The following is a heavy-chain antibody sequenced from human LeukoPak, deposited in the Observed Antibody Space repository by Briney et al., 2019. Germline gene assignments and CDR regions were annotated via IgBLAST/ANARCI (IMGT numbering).Heavy chain of an antibody. CDR1: GYTFTGYY. V-gene: IGHV1-2*02. CDR3: ATVRGVFGDDFDI. D-gene: IGHD3-10*01. CDR2: INPNSGGT. J-gene: IGHJ3*02. Sequence: ASVKVSCKASGYTFTGYYMHWVRQAPGQGLEWRGWINPNSGGTNYAQKIQGRVTMTRDTSISTAYMELSRLRSDDTAVYYCATVRGVFGDDFDIWGQGKMVTVSS.